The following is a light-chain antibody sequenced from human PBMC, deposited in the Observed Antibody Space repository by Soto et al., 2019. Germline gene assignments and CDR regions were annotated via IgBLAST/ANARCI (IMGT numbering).Light chain of an antibody. CDR3: AAWDDSLNGHYV. J-gene: IGLJ1*01. Sequence: QSVRTQPPSASGTPGQRVTIPCSGSSSNIGSNTVNWYQQLPGTAPKLLIYSNNQRPSGVPDRFSGSKSGTSASLAISGLQSEDEADYYCAAWDDSLNGHYVFGTGTKVTVL. V-gene: IGLV1-44*01. CDR1: SSNIGSNT. CDR2: SNN.